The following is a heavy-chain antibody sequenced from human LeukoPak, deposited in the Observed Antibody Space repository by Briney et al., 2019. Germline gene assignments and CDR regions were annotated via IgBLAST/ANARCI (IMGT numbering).Heavy chain of an antibody. V-gene: IGHV3-21*01. CDR3: ARPQGSRYSYALLDY. J-gene: IGHJ4*02. CDR2: ISNSSSYI. Sequence: WGSLRLSCAASGVTFSSYSMNWVRQAPGKGLEWVSSISNSSSYIYYADSVKRRFTISKDNAKNSLYLQMNSLRAEDTAVYYCARPQGSRYSYALLDYWGQGTPVTVSS. D-gene: IGHD5-18*01. CDR1: GVTFSSYS.